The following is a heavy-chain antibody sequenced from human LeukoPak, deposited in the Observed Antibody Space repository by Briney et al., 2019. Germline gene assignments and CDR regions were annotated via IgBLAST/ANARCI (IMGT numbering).Heavy chain of an antibody. J-gene: IGHJ4*02. Sequence: GGSLRLSCAASGFTFDDYAMHWVRQAPGKGLEWVSGISGSGGTTYYADSVKGQFTISRDNSKNTLYLQMNSLRAEDTAVYYCAKRYCSSSFCSYFDYWGQGTLVTVSS. CDR3: AKRYCSSSFCSYFDY. CDR2: ISGSGGTT. V-gene: IGHV3-23*01. CDR1: GFTFDDYA. D-gene: IGHD2-2*01.